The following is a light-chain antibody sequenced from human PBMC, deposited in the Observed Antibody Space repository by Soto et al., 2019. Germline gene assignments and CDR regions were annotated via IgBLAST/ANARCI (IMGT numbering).Light chain of an antibody. Sequence: DIQMTQSPSTLSASVGDRVTITCRASQSVSGWLAWYQQKPGKAPKLLIYKASSLESGVPSRFSGSGSGTEFTLTISSLQPDDFATYYCQQYDSYLEFTFGPGTKVDIK. V-gene: IGKV1-5*03. CDR2: KAS. CDR1: QSVSGW. J-gene: IGKJ3*01. CDR3: QQYDSYLEFT.